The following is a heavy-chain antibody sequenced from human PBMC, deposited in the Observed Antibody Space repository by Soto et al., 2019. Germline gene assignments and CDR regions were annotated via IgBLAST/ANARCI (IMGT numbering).Heavy chain of an antibody. CDR3: ARSITIFGVVIGYYFDY. J-gene: IGHJ4*02. CDR2: IWYDGSNK. D-gene: IGHD3-3*01. Sequence: VGSLRLSCAASGFTFSSYGMHWVRQAPGKGLEWVAVIWYDGSNKYYADSVKGRFTISRDNSKNTLYLQMNSLRAEDTAVYYCARSITIFGVVIGYYFDYWGQGTLVTVSS. CDR1: GFTFSSYG. V-gene: IGHV3-33*01.